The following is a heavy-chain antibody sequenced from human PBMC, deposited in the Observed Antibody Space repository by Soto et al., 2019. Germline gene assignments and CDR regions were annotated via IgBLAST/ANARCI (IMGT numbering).Heavy chain of an antibody. CDR3: AKYKPPTSPHCLDY. D-gene: IGHD2-2*01. Sequence: EVQLLESGGGLVHPGGSLRLSCAASGFTFSTYPMGWVRQAPGQGLEWVSSIFGSGANTYYADSVKGRFTITRDNSKNTVYLQMSSLRAEDTAIYYCAKYKPPTSPHCLDYWGHGTLVTVST. J-gene: IGHJ4*01. CDR1: GFTFSTYP. V-gene: IGHV3-23*01. CDR2: IFGSGANT.